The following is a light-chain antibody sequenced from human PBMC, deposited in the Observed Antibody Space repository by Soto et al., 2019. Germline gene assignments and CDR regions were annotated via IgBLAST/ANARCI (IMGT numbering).Light chain of an antibody. J-gene: IGKJ3*01. V-gene: IGKV1-33*01. CDR3: QQSYSTPFT. CDR2: DAS. CDR1: QDISHY. Sequence: DIQMTQSPSSLSASVGDTVTITCQASQDISHYLNWYQQKPGKALKLLIYDASNLHPGVPSRFRGSGSGTEFSFNITSLQPEDVATYYCQQSYSTPFTFGPGTKVDIK.